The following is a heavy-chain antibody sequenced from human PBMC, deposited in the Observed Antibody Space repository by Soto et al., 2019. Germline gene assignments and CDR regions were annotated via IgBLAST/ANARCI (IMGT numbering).Heavy chain of an antibody. Sequence: PGGSLRLSCTASGFTFGDYAMSWFRQAPGKGLEWVGFIRSKAYGGTTEYAASVKGRFTISRDDSKSIAYLQMNSLKTEDTAVYYCTKDIVVVPAAIRAFDYWGQGTLVTVSS. CDR2: IRSKAYGGTT. CDR3: TKDIVVVPAAIRAFDY. CDR1: GFTFGDYA. J-gene: IGHJ4*02. D-gene: IGHD2-2*01. V-gene: IGHV3-49*03.